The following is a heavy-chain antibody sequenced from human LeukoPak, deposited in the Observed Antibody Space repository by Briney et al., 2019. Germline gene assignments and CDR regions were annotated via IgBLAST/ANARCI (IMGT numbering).Heavy chain of an antibody. Sequence: PGGSLRLSCAASGFTFSTYAMSWVRQAPGKGLEWVSSIGGSAGSTNYADSVKGRFTISRDNAKNSLYLQMNSLRAEDTAVYYCARDIVVVVAATYYYYGMDVWGQGTTVTVSS. CDR2: IGGSAGST. V-gene: IGHV3-23*01. CDR1: GFTFSTYA. D-gene: IGHD2-15*01. J-gene: IGHJ6*02. CDR3: ARDIVVVVAATYYYYGMDV.